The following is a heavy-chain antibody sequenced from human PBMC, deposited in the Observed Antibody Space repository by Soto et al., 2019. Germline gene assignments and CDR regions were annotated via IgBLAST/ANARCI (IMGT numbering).Heavy chain of an antibody. CDR3: ARDLGYYGMDV. Sequence: SETLSLTCTVSGGSISSGDYYWSWIRQPPGKGLEWIGYIYYSGSTYYNQSLKSRVTISVDTSKNQFSLKLSSVTAADTAVYYCARDLGYYGMDVWGQGTTVTVSS. J-gene: IGHJ6*02. CDR1: GGSISSGDYY. V-gene: IGHV4-30-4*01. CDR2: IYYSGST.